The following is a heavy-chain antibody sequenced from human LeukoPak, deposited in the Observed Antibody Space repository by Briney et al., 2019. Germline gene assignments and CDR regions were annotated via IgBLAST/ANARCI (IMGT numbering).Heavy chain of an antibody. D-gene: IGHD6-19*01. Sequence: SGPTLVNPSETLSLTCTVSGVSTTNGIYYWAWIRQSPGKGLEWIVSVHNVGSTYYNLSLRSRVTMSIDTSKNQFSLRLNSVTAADTAVYYCARHAEYNSGWHFYLDHWGQGILVTVSS. CDR1: GVSTTNGIYY. CDR3: ARHAEYNSGWHFYLDH. J-gene: IGHJ4*02. CDR2: VHNVGST. V-gene: IGHV4-39*01.